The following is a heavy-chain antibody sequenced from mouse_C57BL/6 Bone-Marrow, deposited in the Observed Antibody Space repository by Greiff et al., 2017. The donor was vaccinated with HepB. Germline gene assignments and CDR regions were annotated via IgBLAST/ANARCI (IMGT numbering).Heavy chain of an antibody. CDR3: ARYGSVLDY. V-gene: IGHV7-3*01. CDR2: IRNKANGYTT. Sequence: EVHLVESGGGLVQPGGSLSLSCAASGFTFTDYYMSWVRQPPGKALEWLGFIRNKANGYTTEYSASVKGRFTISRDNSQSILYLQMNALRAEDSATYYCARYGSVLDYWGQGTTLTVSS. CDR1: GFTFTDYY. J-gene: IGHJ2*01.